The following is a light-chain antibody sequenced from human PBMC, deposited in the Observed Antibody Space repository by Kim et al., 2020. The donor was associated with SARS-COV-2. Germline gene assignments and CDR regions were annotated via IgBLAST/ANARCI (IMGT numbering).Light chain of an antibody. CDR3: VAWDDSLNGSV. J-gene: IGLJ3*02. Sequence: TLSCCASVYSCGSNVVNWYQRLPGTAPKLLIFSNDYRPSGVPARFSGSKSGPSASLDISGLQSEDEADYYCVAWDDSLNGSVFGGGTQLTVL. V-gene: IGLV1-44*01. CDR2: SND. CDR1: VYSCGSNV.